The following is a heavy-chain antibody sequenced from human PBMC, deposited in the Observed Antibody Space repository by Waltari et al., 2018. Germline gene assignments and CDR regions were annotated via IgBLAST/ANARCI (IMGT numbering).Heavy chain of an antibody. CDR3: ARARGYCSSTSCYTWGYYYYGMDV. Sequence: QVQLVQSGAEVKKPGASVKVSCKASGYTFTSYDINWVRQATGQGLEWMGWMNPNSGNTGYAQKFQGRVTMTRNTSISTAYMELSSLRSEDTAVYYCARARGYCSSTSCYTWGYYYYGMDVWGQGTTVTVSS. J-gene: IGHJ6*02. CDR1: GYTFTSYD. V-gene: IGHV1-8*01. D-gene: IGHD2-2*02. CDR2: MNPNSGNT.